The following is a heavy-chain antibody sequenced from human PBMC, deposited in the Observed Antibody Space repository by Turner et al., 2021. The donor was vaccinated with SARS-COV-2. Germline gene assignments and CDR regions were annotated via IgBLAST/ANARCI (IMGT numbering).Heavy chain of an antibody. CDR2: SSGSGGST. J-gene: IGHJ4*02. CDR1: GFTFSSYA. D-gene: IGHD5-12*01. Sequence: EVQLLESGGGLVQPGGSLRLSCAASGFTFSSYAMSWVRQAPGKGLEWVSASSGSGGSTDYADSVKGRFTISRDNSKNTLYLQMNSLRAEDTAVNYCAKGPDIVATIWGTLFSGTFDYWGQGTLVTVSS. V-gene: IGHV3-23*01. CDR3: AKGPDIVATIWGTLFSGTFDY.